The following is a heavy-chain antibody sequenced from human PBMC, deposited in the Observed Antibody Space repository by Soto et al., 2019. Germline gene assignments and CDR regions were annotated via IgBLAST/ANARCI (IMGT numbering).Heavy chain of an antibody. V-gene: IGHV1-18*01. J-gene: IGHJ6*02. CDR2: ISAYNGNT. D-gene: IGHD5-18*01. CDR3: ARDIAIRLPHYYYYGMDV. Sequence: ASVKVSCKASGYTFTSYGISWVRQAPGQGLEWMGWISAYNGNTNYAQKLQGRVTMTTDTSTSTAYMELRSLRSDDTAVYYCARDIAIRLPHYYYYGMDVWGQGTTVTVSS. CDR1: GYTFTSYG.